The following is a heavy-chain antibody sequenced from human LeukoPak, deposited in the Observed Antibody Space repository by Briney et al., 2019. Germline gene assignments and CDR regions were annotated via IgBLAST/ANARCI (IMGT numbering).Heavy chain of an antibody. CDR1: GGTFSSYA. Sequence: ASVKVSCKASGGTFSSYAISWVRQAPGQGLEWMGGIIPIFGTANYAQKFQGRVTITADESTSTAYMELSSLRSEDTAVYYCARDGGYSSGWYYFDCRGRGTRVT. J-gene: IGHJ4*02. CDR3: ARDGGYSSGWYYFDC. CDR2: IIPIFGTA. V-gene: IGHV1-69*13. D-gene: IGHD6-13*01.